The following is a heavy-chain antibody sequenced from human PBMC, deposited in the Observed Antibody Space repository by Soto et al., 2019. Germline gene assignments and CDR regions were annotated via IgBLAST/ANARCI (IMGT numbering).Heavy chain of an antibody. CDR3: ARESEDLTSNFDY. CDR2: ISSTTNYI. CDR1: GFTFTRYS. Sequence: EVQLVESGGGLVKPGGSLRLSCAASGFTFTRYSMNWVRQAPGKGLEWVSSISSTTNYIYYGASMKGRFTISRDNDKNSLYLEMNSLRAEDTAVYYCARESEDLTSNFDYWAQGTLVTVSS. V-gene: IGHV3-21*06. J-gene: IGHJ4*02.